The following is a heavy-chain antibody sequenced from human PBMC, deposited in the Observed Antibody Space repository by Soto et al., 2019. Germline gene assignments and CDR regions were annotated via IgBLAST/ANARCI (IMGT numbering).Heavy chain of an antibody. CDR1: GFTFISYA. V-gene: IGHV3-23*01. J-gene: IGHJ6*02. CDR3: AKDVAASDYYYYGMDV. Sequence: TGGSLRLSCAASGFTFISYAMSWVLQAPWKGLEWVSAISGSGGSTYYADSVKGRFTISRDNSKNTLYLQMNSLRAEDTAVYYCAKDVAASDYYYYGMDVWGQGTTVTVSS. D-gene: IGHD2-15*01. CDR2: ISGSGGST.